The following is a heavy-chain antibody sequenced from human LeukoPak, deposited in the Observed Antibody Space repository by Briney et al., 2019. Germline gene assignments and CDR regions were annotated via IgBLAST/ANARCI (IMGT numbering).Heavy chain of an antibody. Sequence: GESLRLSCAASGFTFTTYWMSWVRQAPGKGLEWVSAISGGGDSTNYADSVKGRFTISRDNSENTLSLQMNSLRAEDTALYYCARSRTAAKGTGAFDCWGQGTLVTVSS. CDR3: ARSRTAAKGTGAFDC. CDR1: GFTFTTYW. CDR2: ISGGGDST. D-gene: IGHD6-13*01. V-gene: IGHV3-23*01. J-gene: IGHJ4*02.